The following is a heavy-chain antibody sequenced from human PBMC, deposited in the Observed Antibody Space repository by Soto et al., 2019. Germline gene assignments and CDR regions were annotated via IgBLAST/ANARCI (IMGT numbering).Heavy chain of an antibody. Sequence: LTCTVSCRFINSTRYYWGWIRQPPGKGLEWIGSMFYGVSTYYNPSLKSRVTVYVDTSKNQFSMNLRSVTAADTAVYYCARLPSRHLVEYWGQGTLVTVSS. V-gene: IGHV4-39*01. CDR3: ARLPSRHLVEY. CDR2: MFYGVST. CDR1: CRFINSTRYY. J-gene: IGHJ4*02. D-gene: IGHD3-16*01.